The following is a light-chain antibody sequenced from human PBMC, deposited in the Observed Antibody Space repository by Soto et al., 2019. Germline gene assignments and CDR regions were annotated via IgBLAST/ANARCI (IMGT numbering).Light chain of an antibody. CDR3: QQYNIWPRT. CDR1: QSVKTC. J-gene: IGKJ1*01. V-gene: IGKV3-11*01. CDR2: DAS. Sequence: EDVLKQSPATLSFKHRPRATLSCRARQSVKTCLVWYQHRPGQAPRVRIYDASHRASGIPARFSGNGSGTEFTLTISSLQSEDFAVYCCQQYNIWPRTFGQGTKVDIK.